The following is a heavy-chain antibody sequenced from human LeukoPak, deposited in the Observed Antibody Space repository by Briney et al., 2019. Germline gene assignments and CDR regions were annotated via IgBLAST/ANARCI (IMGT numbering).Heavy chain of an antibody. CDR3: ARGPRWGYGDYENWFDP. Sequence: GGSLRLSCAASGFTFSSYSMNWVRQAPGKGLEWVSSISSSSSCIYYADSVKGRFTISRDNAKNSLYLQMNSLRAEDTAVYYCARGPRWGYGDYENWFDPWGQGTLVTVSS. J-gene: IGHJ5*02. CDR1: GFTFSSYS. V-gene: IGHV3-21*01. D-gene: IGHD4-17*01. CDR2: ISSSSSCI.